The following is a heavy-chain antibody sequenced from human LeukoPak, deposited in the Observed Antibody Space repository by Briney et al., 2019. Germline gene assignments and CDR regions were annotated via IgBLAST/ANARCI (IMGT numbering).Heavy chain of an antibody. V-gene: IGHV3-48*02. CDR1: GFTFSSYS. J-gene: IGHJ4*02. CDR3: ARDSPPRPKSKKEYPIGDY. D-gene: IGHD2-2*01. CDR2: ISSSSSNI. Sequence: TGGSLRLSCAASGFTFSSYSMNWVRQAPGKGLEWVSYISSSSSNIYYADSVKGRFTISRDNAKNSLYLQMNSLRDEDTAVYYRARDSPPRPKSKKEYPIGDYWGQGALVTVSS.